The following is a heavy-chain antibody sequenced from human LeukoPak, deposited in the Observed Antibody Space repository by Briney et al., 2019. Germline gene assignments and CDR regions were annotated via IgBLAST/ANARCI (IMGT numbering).Heavy chain of an antibody. J-gene: IGHJ3*01. D-gene: IGHD3-9*01. CDR2: IYYSGST. CDR1: GGSISSSSYY. CDR3: ARENRLGYYHSLTGSAYGFDV. V-gene: IGHV4-39*02. Sequence: SETLSLTCTVSGGSISSSSYYWGCIRQPPGKGLECIGSIYYSGSTYYNPSLKSRVTISVDTSKHQFSLKLTSVTAADTAVYYCARENRLGYYHSLTGSAYGFDVWGQGTTVSVSS.